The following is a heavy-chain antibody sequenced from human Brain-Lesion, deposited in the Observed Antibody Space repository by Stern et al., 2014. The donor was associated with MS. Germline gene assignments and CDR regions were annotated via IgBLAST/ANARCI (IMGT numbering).Heavy chain of an antibody. CDR1: GYRVTSNW. CDR3: ARRGDSSSSGFDY. CDR2: IWPGDSDT. Sequence: VQLVESGAEVKKPGESLKISCKGSGYRVTSNWIGWVPQMPGKGLEWMGIIWPGDSDTRYSPSFQGQVTISADKSISTAYLQWSSLQASDTAMYYCARRGDSSSSGFDYWGQGTLVIVSS. J-gene: IGHJ4*02. D-gene: IGHD6-6*01. V-gene: IGHV5-51*01.